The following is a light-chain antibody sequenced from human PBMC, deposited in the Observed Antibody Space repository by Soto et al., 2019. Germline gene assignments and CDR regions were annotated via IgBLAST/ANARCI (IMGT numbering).Light chain of an antibody. CDR3: QQSYSTPLT. V-gene: IGKV1-39*01. J-gene: IGKJ4*01. CDR1: QSISSY. Sequence: DIQMTQSPSSLSASVGDRVTITCRASQSISSYLNWYQQKPGKAPKLLFYAASSLQSGVPSRFSGSGSWTDFTLTISSLQPEDFATYYCQQSYSTPLTFGGGTKVEIK. CDR2: AAS.